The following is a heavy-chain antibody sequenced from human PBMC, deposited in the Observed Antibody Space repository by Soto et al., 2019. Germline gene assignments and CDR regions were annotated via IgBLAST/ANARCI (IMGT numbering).Heavy chain of an antibody. J-gene: IGHJ4*02. CDR1: SGSISSSNW. D-gene: IGHD3-10*01. CDR2: IYHSGST. V-gene: IGHV4-4*02. Sequence: SETLSLTCAVSSGSISSSNWWSWVRQPPGKGLEWIGEIYHSGSTNYNPSLKSRVTISVDKSKNQFSLKLSSVTAADTAVYYCARGRGGRPSMGFLDYWGQGTLVTVSS. CDR3: ARGRGGRPSMGFLDY.